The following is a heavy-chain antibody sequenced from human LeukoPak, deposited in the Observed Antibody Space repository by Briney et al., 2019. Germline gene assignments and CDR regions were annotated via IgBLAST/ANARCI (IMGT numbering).Heavy chain of an antibody. D-gene: IGHD6-13*01. Sequence: GGSLRLSCAASGFTFSSYSMNWVRQAPGKGLEWVSSISSSSSYIYHADSVKGRFTISRDNAKNSLYLQMNSLRAEDTAVYYCARDFEFGSAAGTPNWGQGTLVTVSS. CDR1: GFTFSSYS. J-gene: IGHJ4*02. CDR2: ISSSSSYI. V-gene: IGHV3-21*01. CDR3: ARDFEFGSAAGTPN.